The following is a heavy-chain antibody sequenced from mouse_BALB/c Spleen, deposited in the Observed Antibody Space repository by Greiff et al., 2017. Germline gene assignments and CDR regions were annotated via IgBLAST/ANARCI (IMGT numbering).Heavy chain of an antibody. CDR3: ARGPPFITTVAFDY. J-gene: IGHJ2*01. CDR1: GFTFSSYG. D-gene: IGHD1-1*01. CDR2: INSNGGST. V-gene: IGHV5-6-3*01. Sequence: EVQRVESGGGLVQPGGSLKLSCAASGFTFSSYGMSWVRQTPDKRLELVATINSNGGSTYYPDSVKGRFTISRDNAKNTLYLQMSSLKSEDTAMYYCARGPPFITTVAFDYWGQGTTLTVSS.